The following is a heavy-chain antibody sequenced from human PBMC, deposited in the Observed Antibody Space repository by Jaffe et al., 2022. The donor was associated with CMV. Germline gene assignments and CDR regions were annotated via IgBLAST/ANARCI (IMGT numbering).Heavy chain of an antibody. CDR3: GRSNTSSWYGGIDY. Sequence: VQLVESGGGVVQPGRSLRLSCAASGFTFTNYGIHWVRQAPGKGLEWVAVISSDGSDKSYADSMKGRFTISRDNSKNTLSLQMNSLRAEDTAVYYCGRSNTSSWYGGIDYWGLGTLVTVSS. CDR1: GFTFTNYG. D-gene: IGHD6-13*01. CDR2: ISSDGSDK. V-gene: IGHV3-33*08. J-gene: IGHJ4*02.